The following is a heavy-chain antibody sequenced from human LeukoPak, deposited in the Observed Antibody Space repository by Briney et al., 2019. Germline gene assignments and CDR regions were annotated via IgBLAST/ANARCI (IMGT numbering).Heavy chain of an antibody. J-gene: IGHJ3*02. V-gene: IGHV3-64D*06. D-gene: IGHD7-27*01. CDR3: VKDHDWGAFHI. CDR2: ISSNGGTT. CDR1: GFTFSTYA. Sequence: GGSLRLSCSASGFTFSTYAMHCFRQARCKGLEYVSGISSNGGTTYYADSVKGRFTISRDNSKNTLFLQVSSLRAEDTAVYYCVKDHDWGAFHIWGQGTMVTVSS.